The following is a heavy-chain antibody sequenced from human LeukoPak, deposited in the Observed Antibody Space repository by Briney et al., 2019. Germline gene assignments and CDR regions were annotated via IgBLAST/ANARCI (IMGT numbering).Heavy chain of an antibody. CDR2: IYSDNT. J-gene: IGHJ4*02. Sequence: GGSLRLSSTVSGFTVSSNSMSWVRQAPGKGLEWGSFIYSDNTHYSDSVKGRFTISRDNAKNSLYLQMNSLRAEDTALYYCAKDIIGGSDSSSWYPTFDYWGQGTLVTVSS. D-gene: IGHD6-13*01. CDR1: GFTVSSNS. CDR3: AKDIIGGSDSSSWYPTFDY. V-gene: IGHV3-53*05.